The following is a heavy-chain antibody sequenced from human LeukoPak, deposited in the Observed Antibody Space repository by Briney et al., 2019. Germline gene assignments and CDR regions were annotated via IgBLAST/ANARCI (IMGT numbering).Heavy chain of an antibody. CDR2: ISYRGST. Sequence: SETLSLTCIVSGFSITTYYWSWIRQPPGKGLEWIAYISYRGSTNYNPSLNNRVTVSLDTSKNQFSLKVTSVTAADTAVYYCARGERPGPDYWGPGILVTVSS. CDR3: ARGERPGPDY. D-gene: IGHD2-8*02. CDR1: GFSITTYY. J-gene: IGHJ4*02. V-gene: IGHV4-59*01.